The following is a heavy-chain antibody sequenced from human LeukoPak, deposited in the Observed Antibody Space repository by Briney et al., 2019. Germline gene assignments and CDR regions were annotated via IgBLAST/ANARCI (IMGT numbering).Heavy chain of an antibody. J-gene: IGHJ3*02. CDR3: AREGIVGATSAFDI. Sequence: ASVKVSYKASGYTFTGYYMHWVRQAPGQGLEWMGWINPNSGGTNYAQKFQGRVTMTRDTSISTAYMELSRLRSDDTAVYYCAREGIVGATSAFDIWGQGTMVTVSS. CDR2: INPNSGGT. D-gene: IGHD1-26*01. CDR1: GYTFTGYY. V-gene: IGHV1-2*02.